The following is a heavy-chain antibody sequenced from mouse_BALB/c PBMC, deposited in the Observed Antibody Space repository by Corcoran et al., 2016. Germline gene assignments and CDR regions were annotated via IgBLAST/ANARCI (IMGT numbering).Heavy chain of an antibody. CDR2: INTHSGVP. D-gene: IGHD3-2*01. V-gene: IGHV9-4*02. CDR1: GYTFTTAG. Sequence: QIQLVQSGPELKKPGEXVRISCKASGYTFTTAGMQWVQKMPGKGLKWIGWINTHSGVPKYTEDFKGRFAFSLETSASTAYLQISNLXNEDTATYFCARESSDSSGHYFDYWGQGTTLTVSS. J-gene: IGHJ2*01. CDR3: ARESSDSSGHYFDY.